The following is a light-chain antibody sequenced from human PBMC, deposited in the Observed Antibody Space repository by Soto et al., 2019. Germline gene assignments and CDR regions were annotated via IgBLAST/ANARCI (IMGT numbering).Light chain of an antibody. CDR3: CSYTSSSAPV. V-gene: IGLV2-11*01. CDR2: DVS. J-gene: IGLJ1*01. Sequence: QSALTQPRSVSGSPGQSVTISCSGTSSDVGGYIYVSWYQQYSGKAPKVMIYDVSKRPSWVPDRCSGSKSGNTSSLTISGLQADDEADYYCCSYTSSSAPVFGTGTKVNVL. CDR1: SSDVGGYIY.